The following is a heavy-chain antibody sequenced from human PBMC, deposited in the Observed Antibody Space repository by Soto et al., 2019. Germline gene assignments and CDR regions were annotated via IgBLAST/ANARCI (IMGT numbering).Heavy chain of an antibody. CDR2: IYYSGST. CDR1: GGSISSSSYY. J-gene: IGHJ6*02. V-gene: IGHV4-39*01. Sequence: PSETLSLTCTVSGGSISSSSYYWGWIRQPPGKGLEWIGSIYYSGSTYYNPSLKSRVTISVDTSKNQFSLKLSSVTAADTAVYYCARVTQPSLYSSSLSYYGMDVWGQGTTVTVSS. D-gene: IGHD6-13*01. CDR3: ARVTQPSLYSSSLSYYGMDV.